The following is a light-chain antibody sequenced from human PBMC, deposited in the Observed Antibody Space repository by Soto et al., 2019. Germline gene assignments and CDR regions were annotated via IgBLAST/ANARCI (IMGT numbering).Light chain of an antibody. J-gene: IGLJ1*01. Sequence: QSVLTQPPSASGTPGKRVTISCSGSSSNIGSKTVNWYQQLPGTVPKLLIYNSYQRPSGVPVRFSGSKSGTSASLAIIGLQSEDEADYYCAASDASLNGYVFGAGTKVTVL. CDR3: AASDASLNGYV. CDR2: NSY. V-gene: IGLV1-44*01. CDR1: SSNIGSKT.